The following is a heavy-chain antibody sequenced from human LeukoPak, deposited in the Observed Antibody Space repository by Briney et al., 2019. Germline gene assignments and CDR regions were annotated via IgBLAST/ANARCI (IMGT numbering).Heavy chain of an antibody. CDR3: AKDWKFYYVSGSFFPDN. Sequence: GGSLRLSCAASGFTFSSYAMSWVRQAPGKGLECVAVISHDGSKKYYADFVKGRFTISRDNSKNTLYLHMNSLIPEDTAVYFCAKDWKFYYVSGSFFPDNWGQGTLVTVSS. V-gene: IGHV3-30-3*01. CDR1: GFTFSSYA. CDR2: ISHDGSKK. J-gene: IGHJ4*02. D-gene: IGHD3-10*01.